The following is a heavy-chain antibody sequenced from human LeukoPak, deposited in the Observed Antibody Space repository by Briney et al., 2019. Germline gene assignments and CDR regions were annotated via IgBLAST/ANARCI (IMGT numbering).Heavy chain of an antibody. V-gene: IGHV3-48*01. J-gene: IGHJ6*03. D-gene: IGHD1-26*01. CDR1: GFTFSSYG. CDR2: ISSSSSTI. CDR3: ARDPYSGAYGDTYYYYMDV. Sequence: GGSLRLSCAASGFTFSSYGMTWVRQAPGKGLEWVSYISSSSSTIYYADSVKGRFTISRDNAKNSLYLQMNSLTAEDTAVYYCARDPYSGAYGDTYYYYMDVWGKGTTVTISS.